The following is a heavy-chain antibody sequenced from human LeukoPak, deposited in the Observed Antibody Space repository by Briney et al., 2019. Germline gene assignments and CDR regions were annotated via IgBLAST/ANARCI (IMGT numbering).Heavy chain of an antibody. J-gene: IGHJ5*02. D-gene: IGHD6-13*01. V-gene: IGHV1-46*01. Sequence: ASVKVSCKSSGYTFTSYYMHWVRQAPGQGLDWMGIINPSGGSTSYAQKFQGRVTMTRDTSTSAVYMELSSLRSEDTAVYYCARDSLVAAAGREVRYNWFDPWGQGTLVTVSS. CDR3: ARDSLVAAAGREVRYNWFDP. CDR1: GYTFTSYY. CDR2: INPSGGST.